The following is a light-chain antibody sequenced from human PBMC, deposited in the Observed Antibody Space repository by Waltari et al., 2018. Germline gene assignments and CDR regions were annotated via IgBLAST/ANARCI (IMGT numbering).Light chain of an antibody. CDR1: QSVDTY. Sequence: DIQMTQSPSSLSASVGDRVTVTCRASQSVDTYLNWYQHKPGAAPKHLIYAGSSLHGGVPTRFTGSGSGTDFTLTISSLRPDDYATYFCQQSYSPPFTFGRGTKLEMK. CDR3: QQSYSPPFT. V-gene: IGKV1-39*01. J-gene: IGKJ2*01. CDR2: AGS.